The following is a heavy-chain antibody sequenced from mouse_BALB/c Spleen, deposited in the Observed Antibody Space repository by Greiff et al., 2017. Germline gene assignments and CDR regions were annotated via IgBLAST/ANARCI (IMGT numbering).Heavy chain of an antibody. J-gene: IGHJ4*01. Sequence: DVQLQESGPGLVKPSQSLSLTCTVTGYSITGDYAWYWIRQFPGNKLEWVGYISYSGSTSYNPSLKSRISITRDTSKNQFFLQLNSVTTEDTATYYCARGGGLRPIEAIGYWGQGTSVTVSS. CDR3: ARGGGLRPIEAIGY. D-gene: IGHD2-4*01. V-gene: IGHV3-2*02. CDR1: GYSITGDYA. CDR2: ISYSGST.